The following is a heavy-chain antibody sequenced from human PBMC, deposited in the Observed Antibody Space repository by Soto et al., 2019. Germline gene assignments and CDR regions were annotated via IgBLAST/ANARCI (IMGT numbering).Heavy chain of an antibody. Sequence: ESLKICCKGSGYSFAGYWITWVRQIPGKGLEWMGRIDPSDSQTYYSPSFRGHVTISAAKSITTVFLQWSSLRASDTAMYYCARQIYDSDSGPNFQYYFDSWGQGTLVTVSS. CDR2: IDPSDSQT. D-gene: IGHD3-22*01. CDR1: GYSFAGYW. V-gene: IGHV5-10-1*01. CDR3: ARQIYDSDSGPNFQYYFDS. J-gene: IGHJ4*02.